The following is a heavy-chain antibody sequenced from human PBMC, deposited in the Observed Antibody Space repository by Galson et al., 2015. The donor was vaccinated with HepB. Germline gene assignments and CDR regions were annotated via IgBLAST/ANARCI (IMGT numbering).Heavy chain of an antibody. CDR3: AITPHYYDSSGYFNWFDP. J-gene: IGHJ5*02. V-gene: IGHV1-8*01. CDR1: GYTFTSYD. CDR2: MNPNSGNT. Sequence: SVKVSCKASGYTFTSYDINWVRQATGQGLEWMGWMNPNSGNTGYAQKFQGRVTMTRNTSISTAYMELSSLRSEDTAVYYCAITPHYYDSSGYFNWFDPWGQGTLVTVSS. D-gene: IGHD3-22*01.